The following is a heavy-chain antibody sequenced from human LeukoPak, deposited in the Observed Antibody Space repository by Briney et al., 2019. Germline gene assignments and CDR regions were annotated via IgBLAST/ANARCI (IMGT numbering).Heavy chain of an antibody. J-gene: IGHJ5*02. CDR3: ARERQGAMSGFDP. CDR2: ISPSAGST. V-gene: IGHV1-46*01. Sequence: ASVKLSCKASGYTFISYYIHWVRQAPGQGLQWMGLISPSAGSTTYAQKFQGRVTMTRDTSTNTVYMELSSLRSEDTAVYYCARERQGAMSGFDPWGQGTLVTVSS. CDR1: GYTFISYY. D-gene: IGHD2-2*01.